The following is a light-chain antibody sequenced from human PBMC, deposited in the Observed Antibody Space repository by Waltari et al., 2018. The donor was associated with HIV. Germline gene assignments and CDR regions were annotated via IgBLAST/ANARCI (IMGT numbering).Light chain of an antibody. CDR2: GAS. Sequence: EIFLTQSPPTLSVSPGETATLSCRASQSLSRYLAWYQQKPGQAPRLLIYGASTRATGTPVRFSGGGSGTEFSLTISSLRSEDYAVYYCQQFHNWPHTFGGGTKVEIK. J-gene: IGKJ4*01. CDR1: QSLSRY. CDR3: QQFHNWPHT. V-gene: IGKV3-15*01.